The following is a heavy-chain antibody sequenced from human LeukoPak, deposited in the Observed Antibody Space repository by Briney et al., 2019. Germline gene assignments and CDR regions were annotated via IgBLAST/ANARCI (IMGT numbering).Heavy chain of an antibody. Sequence: GRSLRLSCAASGFTFSSYAMHRVRQAPGKGLEWVTVISYDGSNKYYTDSVKGRFTISRDNSKNTLYLQMNSLRGEDRAVYYCAQLYGMDVWGKGTTVTISS. CDR2: ISYDGSNK. CDR3: AQLYGMDV. CDR1: GFTFSSYA. V-gene: IGHV3-30*04. J-gene: IGHJ6*04. D-gene: IGHD1-1*01.